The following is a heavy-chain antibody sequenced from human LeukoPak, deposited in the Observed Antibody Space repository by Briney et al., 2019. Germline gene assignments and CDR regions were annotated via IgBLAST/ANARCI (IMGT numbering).Heavy chain of an antibody. D-gene: IGHD5-18*01. J-gene: IGHJ6*03. CDR3: GKGLAYTYPYSGNMDV. V-gene: IGHV3-30*02. Sequence: GGSLRLSCAASGFTFSNHGMHWVRQAPGKGLEWVAFIRYDGTDKYYADSVKGRFTISRGNSENTVSLQLNSLRAEDTAVYYCGKGLAYTYPYSGNMDVWGKGTTVTISS. CDR1: GFTFSNHG. CDR2: IRYDGTDK.